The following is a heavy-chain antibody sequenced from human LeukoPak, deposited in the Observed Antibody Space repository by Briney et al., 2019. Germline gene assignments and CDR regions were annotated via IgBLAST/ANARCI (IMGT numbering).Heavy chain of an antibody. CDR1: GYTFTGYY. D-gene: IGHD2-21*02. CDR2: INPNNGVT. CDR3: ARDGHFCGGDCLDAFDI. J-gene: IGHJ3*02. V-gene: IGHV1-2*02. Sequence: WASVTVSCKASGYTFTGYYIHWVRQAPGQGLEWMGWINPNNGVTNYAQKFQGRVTMTRDTPISTTSMELNRLRSDDTAFYYCARDGHFCGGDCLDAFDIWGQGTMVSVSS.